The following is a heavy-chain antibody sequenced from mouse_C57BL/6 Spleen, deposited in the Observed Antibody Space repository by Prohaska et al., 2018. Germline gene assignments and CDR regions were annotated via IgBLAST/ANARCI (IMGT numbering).Heavy chain of an antibody. Sequence: EVKLLQSGGGLVQPGGSLKLSCAASGIDFSRYWMSWVRRAPGKGLEWIGEINPDSSTINYAPYLKDKFIISRDNAKNTLYLQMSKVRSEDTALYYCASPNWDWYFDVWGTGTTVTVSS. D-gene: IGHD4-1*01. CDR3: ASPNWDWYFDV. CDR1: GIDFSRYW. J-gene: IGHJ1*03. CDR2: INPDSSTI. V-gene: IGHV4-1*01.